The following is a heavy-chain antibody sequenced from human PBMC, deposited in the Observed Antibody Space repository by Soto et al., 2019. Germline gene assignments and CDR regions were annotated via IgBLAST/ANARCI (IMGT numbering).Heavy chain of an antibody. V-gene: IGHV3-30*03. CDR2: ISYDSSNK. D-gene: IGHD2-15*01. Sequence: VQLLESGGGLIQPGGSLRLSCAASGFTFSYGIHWLRQAPGKGLEWVAYISYDSSNKFYGDSVKGRFTITRDNSKNTQFLQMSSRRADNTASYYCAQLVRGDCSDNTCDGYCGQGTL. J-gene: IGHJ4*02. CDR3: AQLVRGDCSDNTCDGY. CDR1: GFTFSYG.